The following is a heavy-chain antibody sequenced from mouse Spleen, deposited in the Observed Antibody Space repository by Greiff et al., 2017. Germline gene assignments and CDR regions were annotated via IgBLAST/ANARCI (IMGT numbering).Heavy chain of an antibody. J-gene: IGHJ3*01. CDR1: GYTFTDYY. V-gene: IGHV1-76*01. D-gene: IGHD2-3*01. CDR2: IYPGSGNT. Sequence: VQRVESGAELVRPGASVKLSCKASGYTFTDYYINWVKQRPGQGLEWIARIYPGSGNTYYNEKFKGKATLTAEKSSSTAYMQLSSLTSEDSAVYFCARWDGAYWGQGTLVTVSA. CDR3: ARWDGAY.